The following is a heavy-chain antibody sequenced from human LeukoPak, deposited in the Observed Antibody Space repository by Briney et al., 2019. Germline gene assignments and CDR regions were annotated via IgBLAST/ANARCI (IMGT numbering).Heavy chain of an antibody. CDR3: VRDFMGMGGTTAYLHY. D-gene: IGHD1-26*01. Sequence: GESLRLSCAASGFTFSDYSMNWVRQAPGKGLEWVSSISRNSRHVYYGGSVWGRFTISRDDARNSLFLEMNSLRAEDMAVYYCVRDFMGMGGTTAYLHYWGQGTLVTVSS. J-gene: IGHJ1*01. V-gene: IGHV3-21*01. CDR1: GFTFSDYS. CDR2: ISRNSRHV.